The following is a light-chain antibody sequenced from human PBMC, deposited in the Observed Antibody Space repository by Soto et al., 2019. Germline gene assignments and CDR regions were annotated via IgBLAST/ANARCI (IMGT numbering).Light chain of an antibody. CDR3: AAWDDSLNGPV. CDR2: SNN. CDR1: SSNIGSNT. J-gene: IGLJ1*01. Sequence: QSVLTQPPSASGTPGQRVTISCSGSSSNIGSNTVNWYQQLPGPAPKLLTYSNNQRPSGVPDRFSGSKSGTSASLAISGLQSEDEADYYCAAWDDSLNGPVFGTGTKLTVL. V-gene: IGLV1-44*01.